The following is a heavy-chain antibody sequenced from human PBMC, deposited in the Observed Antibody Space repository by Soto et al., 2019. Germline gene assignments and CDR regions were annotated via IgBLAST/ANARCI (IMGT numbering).Heavy chain of an antibody. J-gene: IGHJ3*02. Sequence: GGSLRLSCAASGFTFSSYGMHWVRQAPGKGLEWVAVISYDGSNKYYADSVKGRFTISRDNAKNSLYLQMNSLRAEDTAAYYCARDNDILTDFSADAIDTWGQENMLT. CDR2: ISYDGSNK. D-gene: IGHD3-9*01. CDR3: ARDNDILTDFSADAIDT. CDR1: GFTFSSYG. V-gene: IGHV3-30*03.